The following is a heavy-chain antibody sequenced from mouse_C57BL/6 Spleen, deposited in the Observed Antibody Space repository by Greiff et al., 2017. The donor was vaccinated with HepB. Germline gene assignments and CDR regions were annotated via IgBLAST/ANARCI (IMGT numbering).Heavy chain of an antibody. CDR2: IDPSDSYT. V-gene: IGHV1-50*01. CDR1: GYTFTSYW. Sequence: VQLQQPGAELVKPGASVKLSCKASGYTFTSYWMQWVKQRPGQGLEWIGEIDPSDSYTNYNQKFKGKATLTVDTSSSTAYMQLSSLTSEDSAVYYCARGSDMDYWGQGTSVTVSS. J-gene: IGHJ4*01. CDR3: ARGSDMDY.